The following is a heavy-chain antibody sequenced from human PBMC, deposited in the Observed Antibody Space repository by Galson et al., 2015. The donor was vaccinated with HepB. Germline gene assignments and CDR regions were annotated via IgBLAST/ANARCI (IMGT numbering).Heavy chain of an antibody. Sequence: SLRLSCAASGFTFSSYAMSWVRQAPGKGLEWVAAICGSGSNTYYVDSVKGRFTISRDNSKNTLYLQMHSLRAEDTAVYYCASPTGLVAGTGGDPADAFDIWGRGTMVTVSS. D-gene: IGHD6-19*01. CDR3: ASPTGLVAGTGGDPADAFDI. CDR1: GFTFSSYA. CDR2: ICGSGSNT. V-gene: IGHV3-23*01. J-gene: IGHJ3*02.